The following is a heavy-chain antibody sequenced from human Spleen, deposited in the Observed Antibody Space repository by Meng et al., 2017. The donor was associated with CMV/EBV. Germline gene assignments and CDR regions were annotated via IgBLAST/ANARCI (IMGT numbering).Heavy chain of an antibody. J-gene: IGHJ6*02. CDR3: ARVPVHYYGSGALRGFYYYGMDV. D-gene: IGHD3-10*01. Sequence: SETLSLTCTVSGGSISSSSYYWGWIRQPPGKGLEWIGSIYYSGSTYYNPSLKSRVTISVDTSKNQFSLKLSSVTAADTAVYYCARVPVHYYGSGALRGFYYYGMDVWGQGTTVTVSS. V-gene: IGHV4-39*07. CDR1: GGSISSSSYY. CDR2: IYYSGST.